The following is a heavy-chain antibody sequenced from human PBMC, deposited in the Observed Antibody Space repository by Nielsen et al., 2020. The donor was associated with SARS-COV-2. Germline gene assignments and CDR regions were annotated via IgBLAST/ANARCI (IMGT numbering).Heavy chain of an antibody. D-gene: IGHD6-13*01. CDR2: VYPGDSDT. Sequence: RQAPGKGLEWMGVVYPGDSDTRYSPSFQGQVIISFDKSITTAYLQWNSLQASDSAMYYCARLQSSTGGGMDVWGQGTAVTVSS. V-gene: IGHV5-51*01. CDR3: ARLQSSTGGGMDV. J-gene: IGHJ6*02.